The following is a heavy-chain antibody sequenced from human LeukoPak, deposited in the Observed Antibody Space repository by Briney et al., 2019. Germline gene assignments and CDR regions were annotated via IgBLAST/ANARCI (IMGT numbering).Heavy chain of an antibody. D-gene: IGHD2/OR15-2a*01. CDR2: IFYSGST. CDR1: GYSISSGYY. J-gene: IGHJ5*02. V-gene: IGHV4-38-2*02. Sequence: SETLSLICTVSGYSISSGYYWTWIRQPPGKALEWIGNIFYSGSTYYSPSLKSRVTISLDTSRNQFSLKLNSVTAADTAVYYCARGEEFVWFDPWGQGTLVTVSS. CDR3: ARGEEFVWFDP.